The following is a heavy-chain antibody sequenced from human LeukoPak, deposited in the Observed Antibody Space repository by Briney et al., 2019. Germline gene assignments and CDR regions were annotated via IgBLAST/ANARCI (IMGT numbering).Heavy chain of an antibody. J-gene: IGHJ6*03. CDR2: ISDRGDNT. Sequence: GGSLRLSCAASGFTFSAYGMSWVRQAPGKGLEWVSHISDRGDNTYYADPVQGRFTICRDNSNNTVYLQMDSLSADDTAVYYGANGSLHLRYCGSYSCYRYHMAVWGKGTPVT. V-gene: IGHV3-23*01. CDR1: GFTFSAYG. CDR3: ANGSLHLRYCGSYSCYRYHMAV. D-gene: IGHD2-21*01.